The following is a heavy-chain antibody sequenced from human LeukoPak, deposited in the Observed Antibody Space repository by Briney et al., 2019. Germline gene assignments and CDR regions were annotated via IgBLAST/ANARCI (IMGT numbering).Heavy chain of an antibody. J-gene: IGHJ4*02. V-gene: IGHV3-7*01. D-gene: IGHD1-26*01. CDR3: AKERTRATAYFDY. Sequence: GGSLRLSCEVSGVTIRNHWMSWVRQAPGKGLEGGANIKEDGGEKYYVDSVKGRFTISRDNGKNSLYLQMNSLRAEATAVYYCAKERTRATAYFDYWGQGTLVTVSS. CDR1: GVTIRNHW. CDR2: IKEDGGEK.